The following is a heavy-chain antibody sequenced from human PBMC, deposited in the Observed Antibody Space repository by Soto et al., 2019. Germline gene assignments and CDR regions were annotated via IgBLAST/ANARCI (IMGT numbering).Heavy chain of an antibody. CDR3: ARAQHYGSGSYHWFDP. V-gene: IGHV1-69*02. D-gene: IGHD3-10*01. CDR1: GGTFSSYT. Sequence: QVQLVQSGAEVKKPGSSVKVSCKASGGTFSSYTISWVRQAPGQGLEWMGRIIPILGIANYAQKFQGRVTITAEKSTSTAYMELSSLRSKDTAVYYCARAQHYGSGSYHWFDPWGQGTLVTVSS. CDR2: IIPILGIA. J-gene: IGHJ5*02.